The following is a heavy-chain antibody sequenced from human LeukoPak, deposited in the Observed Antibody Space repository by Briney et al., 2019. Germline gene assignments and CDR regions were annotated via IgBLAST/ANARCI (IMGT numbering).Heavy chain of an antibody. CDR1: VYTFTSYG. CDR3: ARESEGCSSTSCYSFDY. D-gene: IGHD2-2*01. Sequence: ASVKVSCKASVYTFTSYGISWVRQAPGQGLEWMGWISAYNGNTNYAQKLQGRVTMTTDTSTSTAYMELRSLRSDDTAVYYCARESEGCSSTSCYSFDYWGQGTLVTVSS. CDR2: ISAYNGNT. V-gene: IGHV1-18*01. J-gene: IGHJ4*02.